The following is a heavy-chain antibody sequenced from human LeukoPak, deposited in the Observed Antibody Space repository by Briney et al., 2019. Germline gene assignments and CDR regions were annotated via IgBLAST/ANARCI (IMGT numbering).Heavy chain of an antibody. CDR2: INPNSGGT. CDR3: ARLGVRYYDSSGYSGDY. V-gene: IGHV1-2*04. D-gene: IGHD3-22*01. CDR1: GYTFTGYY. Sequence: ASVKVSCKASGYTFTGYYMHWVRQAPGQGLEWMGWINPNSGGTNYAQKFQGWVTMTRDTSISTAYMELSRLRSDDTAVYYCARLGVRYYDSSGYSGDYWGQGTLVTVSS. J-gene: IGHJ4*02.